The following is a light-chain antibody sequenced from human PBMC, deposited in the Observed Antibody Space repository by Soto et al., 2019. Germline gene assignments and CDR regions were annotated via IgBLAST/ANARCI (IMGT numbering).Light chain of an antibody. CDR3: QQYGSSPTT. Sequence: EIVLTQSPSALSLSPVERATLSFMASQSVGTFFAWYQQKPGQAPRLLIYGTSKRATGIPDRFSGSGSGTDFTLTISRLEPEDFAVYYCQQYGSSPTTFGQGTRLEIK. CDR1: QSVGTF. CDR2: GTS. J-gene: IGKJ5*01. V-gene: IGKV3-20*01.